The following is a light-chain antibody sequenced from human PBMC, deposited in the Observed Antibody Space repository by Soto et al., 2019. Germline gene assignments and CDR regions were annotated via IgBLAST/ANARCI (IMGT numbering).Light chain of an antibody. V-gene: IGKV3-15*01. CDR2: GAS. Sequence: EIVMTQSPATLSVSPGERATLSCRASQSVSSNLAWYQQKPGQAPRLLIYGASTRATGIPARFSGSGSGTECTLTISSLQSEDFAVYYCQQYNNRPPTFGQGTRLEIK. CDR1: QSVSSN. J-gene: IGKJ5*01. CDR3: QQYNNRPPT.